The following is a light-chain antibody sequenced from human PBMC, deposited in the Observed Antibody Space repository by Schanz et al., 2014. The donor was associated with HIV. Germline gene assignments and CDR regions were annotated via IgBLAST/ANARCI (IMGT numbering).Light chain of an antibody. CDR3: SSYAGNNNLL. V-gene: IGLV1-40*01. CDR1: RSNIGAGYD. J-gene: IGLJ2*01. Sequence: QSVLTQPPSVSAAPGQRVTISCTGSRSNIGAGYDVHWYQHLPGTAPKLLIYGSTNRPSGVPDRYSGSKSDTSASLAITGLQAEDEADYYCSSYAGNNNLLFGGGTKLTVL. CDR2: GST.